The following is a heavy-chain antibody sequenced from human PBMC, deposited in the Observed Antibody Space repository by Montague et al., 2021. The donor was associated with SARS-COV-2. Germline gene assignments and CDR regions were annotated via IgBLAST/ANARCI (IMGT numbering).Heavy chain of an antibody. J-gene: IGHJ4*02. CDR3: AKDISSGWLPKYYFDY. CDR2: ISWNSGSI. CDR1: GFTFDDYA. D-gene: IGHD6-19*01. Sequence: SLRLSCAASGFTFDDYAMPWVRQAPGKGLEWVSGISWNSGSIGYADSVKGRFTISRDNAKNSLYLQMNSLRAEDTALYYCAKDISSGWLPKYYFDYWGQGTLVTVSS. V-gene: IGHV3-9*01.